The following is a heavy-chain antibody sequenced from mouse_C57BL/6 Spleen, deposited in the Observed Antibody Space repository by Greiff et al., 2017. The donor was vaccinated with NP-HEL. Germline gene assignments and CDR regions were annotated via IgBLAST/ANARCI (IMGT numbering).Heavy chain of an antibody. V-gene: IGHV5-4*01. CDR1: GFTFSSYA. J-gene: IGHJ2*01. CDR2: ISDGGSYT. CDR3: ARDRDLYYFDY. Sequence: DVMLVESGGGLVKPGGSLKLSCAASGFTFSSYAMSWVRQTPEKRLEWVATISDGGSYTYYPDNVKGRFTISRDNAKNNLYLQMSHLKSEDTAMYYCARDRDLYYFDYWGQGTTLTVSS.